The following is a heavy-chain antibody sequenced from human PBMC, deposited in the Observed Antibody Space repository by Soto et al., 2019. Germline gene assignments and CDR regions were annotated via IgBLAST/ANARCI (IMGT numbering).Heavy chain of an antibody. CDR1: GFSFRNHA. D-gene: IGHD3-16*01. J-gene: IGHJ4*02. Sequence: EVLLLESGGGLVQPGGSLRLSCATSGFSFRNHAMTWFRQAPGKGLEWVSSISGSGNATYYADSVKGRFTISRDNFKTTLSLQMNSLTGPDTALYYCARDRGSYGYVNWGQGTLVTVSS. CDR3: ARDRGSYGYVN. V-gene: IGHV3-23*01. CDR2: ISGSGNAT.